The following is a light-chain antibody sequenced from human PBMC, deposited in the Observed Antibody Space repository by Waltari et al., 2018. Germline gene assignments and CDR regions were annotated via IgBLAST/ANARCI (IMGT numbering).Light chain of an antibody. CDR1: QSLTKKY. CDR3: QQYGSSIMYT. CDR2: GAS. J-gene: IGKJ2*01. Sequence: RASQSLTKKYLAWYQQKPGQAPRLLVYGASSRAAGIPDRFSGSGSGTGFTLTISRLEPEDCAVYYCQQYGSSIMYTFGQGTKLEIK. V-gene: IGKV3-20*01.